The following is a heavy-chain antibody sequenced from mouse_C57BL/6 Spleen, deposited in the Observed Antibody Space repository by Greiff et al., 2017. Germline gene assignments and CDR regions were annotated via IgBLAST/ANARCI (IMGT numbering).Heavy chain of an antibody. D-gene: IGHD2-4*01. CDR3: ARKVYDYDAGMDY. J-gene: IGHJ4*01. Sequence: QVQLQQSGPELVKPEASVKISCKASGYAFSSSWMNWVKQRPGKGLEWIGRIYPGDGDTNYNGKFKGKATLTADKSSSTAYMQLSSLTSEDSAVYFCARKVYDYDAGMDYWGQGTSVTVSS. CDR2: IYPGDGDT. V-gene: IGHV1-82*01. CDR1: GYAFSSSW.